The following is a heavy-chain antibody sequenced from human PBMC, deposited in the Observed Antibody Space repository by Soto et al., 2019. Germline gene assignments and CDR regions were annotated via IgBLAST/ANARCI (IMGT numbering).Heavy chain of an antibody. J-gene: IGHJ4*02. D-gene: IGHD6-19*01. CDR1: GFNFKKFA. CDR2: ISCCGGSA. Sequence: ESGGGVVQPGGSLRLSCVASGFNFKKFAMAWVRQAAGEGLEWVSGISCCGGSASYADSVKGRFSIARDDSKNTVSLQLNGLRVEDTAQYYCAKADGQQWLIPHLDNWGQGTLVTVS. CDR3: AKADGQQWLIPHLDN. V-gene: IGHV3-23*01.